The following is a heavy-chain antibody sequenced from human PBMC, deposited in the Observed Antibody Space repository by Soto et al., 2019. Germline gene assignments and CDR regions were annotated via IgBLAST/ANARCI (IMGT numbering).Heavy chain of an antibody. CDR2: IYYSGRT. CDR1: GGSISDYQ. D-gene: IGHD3-16*01. J-gene: IGHJ4*02. Sequence: QVQLQESGPGLAKPSETLSLTCSISGGSISDYQWNWIRQPPGKGLEWIGYIYYSGRTNYNPSHKSRLTISLDTSTRQFSLRLRSVTAADTAVYYCARMRGLGEISPYLDYWGKGALVTVSS. V-gene: IGHV4-59*01. CDR3: ARMRGLGEISPYLDY.